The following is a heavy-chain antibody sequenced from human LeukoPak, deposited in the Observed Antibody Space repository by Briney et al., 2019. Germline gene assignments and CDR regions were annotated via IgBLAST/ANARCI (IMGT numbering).Heavy chain of an antibody. J-gene: IGHJ5*02. D-gene: IGHD1-26*01. CDR2: IWYDGSNK. Sequence: PGGSLRLSCAASGFTFSSYGMHWVRQAPGKGLEWVAVIWYDGSNKYYADSVKVRFTISRDNSKNTLYLQMNRLRAEDTAVYYCARDSVVGGSGGNWFDPWGQGTLVTVSS. CDR3: ARDSVVGGSGGNWFDP. V-gene: IGHV3-33*01. CDR1: GFTFSSYG.